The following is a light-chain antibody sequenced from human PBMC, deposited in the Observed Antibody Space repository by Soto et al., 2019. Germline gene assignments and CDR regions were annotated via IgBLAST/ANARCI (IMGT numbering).Light chain of an antibody. Sequence: QSVMTQPPSVSAAPGQKVTISCSGSSSNIGGNSVSWYQQLPGTAPKLLIYDDNKRPSGIPDRFSGSKSGTSATLGITGFQTGDEADYYCGSWDSSLRAYVFGNGNKLTVL. CDR3: GSWDSSLRAYV. CDR2: DDN. CDR1: SSNIGGNS. V-gene: IGLV1-51*01. J-gene: IGLJ1*01.